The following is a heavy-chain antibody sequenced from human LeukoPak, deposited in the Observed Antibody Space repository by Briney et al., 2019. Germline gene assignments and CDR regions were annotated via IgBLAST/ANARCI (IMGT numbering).Heavy chain of an antibody. V-gene: IGHV1-69*13. D-gene: IGHD3-3*01. CDR1: GGTFSSYA. Sequence: SVKVSCKASGGTFSSYATSWVRQAPGQGLEWMGGIIPIFGTANYAQKFQGRVTITADESTSTAYMELSSLRSEDTAVYYCARDAGFLEWLSTFDYWGQGTLVTVSS. J-gene: IGHJ4*02. CDR3: ARDAGFLEWLSTFDY. CDR2: IIPIFGTA.